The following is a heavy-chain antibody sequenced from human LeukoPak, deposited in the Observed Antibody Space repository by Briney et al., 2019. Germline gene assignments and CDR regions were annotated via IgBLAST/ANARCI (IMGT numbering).Heavy chain of an antibody. Sequence: ASVKVSCKASGYTSTSYYIHWVRQAPGQGLEWMGIINPSGGSTSYAQKFQGRVTMTRDTSTSTVYMELSSLRSEDTAVYYCARVASSGNDAFDIWGQGTMVTVSS. D-gene: IGHD3-10*01. J-gene: IGHJ3*02. CDR3: ARVASSGNDAFDI. CDR2: INPSGGST. CDR1: GYTSTSYY. V-gene: IGHV1-46*01.